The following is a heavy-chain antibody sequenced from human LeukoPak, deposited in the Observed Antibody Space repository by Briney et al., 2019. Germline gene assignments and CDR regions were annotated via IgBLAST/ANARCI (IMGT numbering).Heavy chain of an antibody. D-gene: IGHD3-10*01. CDR2: ISYDGSNK. CDR3: ARDAEEDYYGSGSYPGGY. Sequence: PGRSLRLSCAASGFTFSSYGMHWVRQAPGKGLEWVAVISYDGSNKYYADSVKGRFTISRDNSKNTLYLQMNSLRAEDTAVYYCARDAEEDYYGSGSYPGGYWGQGTLVTVSS. CDR1: GFTFSSYG. J-gene: IGHJ4*02. V-gene: IGHV3-30*03.